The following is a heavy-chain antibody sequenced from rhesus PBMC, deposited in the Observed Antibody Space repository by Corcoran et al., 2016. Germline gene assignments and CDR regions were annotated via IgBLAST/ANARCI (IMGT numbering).Heavy chain of an antibody. V-gene: IGHV3S18*01. CDR1: GFSFSDYY. CDR2: ISNTGGST. D-gene: IGHD5-24*01. J-gene: IGHJ4*01. Sequence: EVQLVESGGGLAKPGGSLRLSCAASGFSFSDYYMYWVRQAPGKGLGWVSGISNTGGSTYYAYAVKGRFTITRENAKNTLYLQMDSLRAEDTAVYYCAREGDGYRQGFFDYWGQGVLVTVSS. CDR3: AREGDGYRQGFFDY.